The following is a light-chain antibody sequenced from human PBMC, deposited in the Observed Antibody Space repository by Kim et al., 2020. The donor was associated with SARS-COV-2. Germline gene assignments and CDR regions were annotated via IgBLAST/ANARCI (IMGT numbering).Light chain of an antibody. J-gene: IGKJ1*01. CDR1: QSFSSY. CDR3: QQRSNWPWT. V-gene: IGKV3-11*01. Sequence: LSPGERSTLSCRASQSFSSYLAWFQQKRGQPPRLLIYDAFNRATGIPAKFSGSGSGTDFTLTISSLEPEDFAVYYCQQRSNWPWTFGQGTKVDIK. CDR2: DAF.